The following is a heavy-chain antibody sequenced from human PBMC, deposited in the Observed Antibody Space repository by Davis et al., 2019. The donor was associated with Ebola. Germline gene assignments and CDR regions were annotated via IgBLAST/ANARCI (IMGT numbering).Heavy chain of an antibody. CDR2: ISAYNGNT. J-gene: IGHJ6*02. CDR3: ARVGFPRWYYYGMDV. Sequence: ASVKVSCKASGYTFTSYGISWVRQAPGQGLEWMGWISAYNGNTNYAQKLQGRVTMTTDTSTSTAYMELRSLRSDDTAVYYCARVGFPRWYYYGMDVWGQGTTVTVSS. CDR1: GYTFTSYG. V-gene: IGHV1-18*01.